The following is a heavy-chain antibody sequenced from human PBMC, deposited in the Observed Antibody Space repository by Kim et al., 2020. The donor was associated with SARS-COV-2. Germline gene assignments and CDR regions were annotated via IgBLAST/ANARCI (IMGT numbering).Heavy chain of an antibody. J-gene: IGHJ6*02. V-gene: IGHV1-46*01. CDR3: AREYCSSTSCHGDYYGMDF. D-gene: IGHD2-2*01. Sequence: ASVKVSCKASGYTFTRYYMHWVRQAPGQGLEWMGIINPSGGSTSYAQKFQGRVTMTMDTSTSTVYMELSSLRSEDTAVYYCAREYCSSTSCHGDYYGMDFWGQRTTVTVSS. CDR1: GYTFTRYY. CDR2: INPSGGST.